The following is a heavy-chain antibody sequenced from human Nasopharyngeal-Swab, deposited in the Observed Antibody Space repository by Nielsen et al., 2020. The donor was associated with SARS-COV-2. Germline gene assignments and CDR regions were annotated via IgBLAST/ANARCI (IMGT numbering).Heavy chain of an antibody. CDR1: GFTFNIYW. V-gene: IGHV3-7*03. J-gene: IGHJ2*01. CDR3: ARPYGGNSFWYFDL. Sequence: GESLKISCAASGFTFNIYWMSWVRQAPGKGLEWVANIKPDGSERYYVDSVKGRFTITRDNAKNSVYLQMNSLRVEDTAVYYCARPYGGNSFWYFDLWGRGTLVTVSS. CDR2: IKPDGSER. D-gene: IGHD4-23*01.